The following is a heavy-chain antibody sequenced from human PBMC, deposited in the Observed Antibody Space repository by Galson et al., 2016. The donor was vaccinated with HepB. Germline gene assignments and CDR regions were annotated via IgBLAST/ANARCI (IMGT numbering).Heavy chain of an antibody. CDR2: FDPEDGET. J-gene: IGHJ6*02. CDR1: GHRLSELS. V-gene: IGHV1-24*01. Sequence: SVKVSCKVSGHRLSELSMHWVRQAPGKGLEWMGNFDPEDGETIYAEKFQGRITMIEDTSTDTAYMELIRLTSEDTAVYFCATDGYSSSWYNYYSDMDVWGQGTTVTVAS. D-gene: IGHD6-13*01. CDR3: ATDGYSSSWYNYYSDMDV.